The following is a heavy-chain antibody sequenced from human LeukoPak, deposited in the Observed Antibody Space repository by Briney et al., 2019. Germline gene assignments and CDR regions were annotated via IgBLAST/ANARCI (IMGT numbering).Heavy chain of an antibody. CDR3: ARHEGGRGDSQFDY. V-gene: IGHV4-59*08. CDR1: GGSISSYY. D-gene: IGHD7-27*01. Sequence: PSETLSLTCTVSGGSISSYYWSWIRQPPGEGLEWLGYIHYSGSSNDNPSLKSRVTISVDTSKNQFSLKLSSVTAADTAVYYCARHEGGRGDSQFDYWGQGTLVTVSS. J-gene: IGHJ4*02. CDR2: IHYSGSS.